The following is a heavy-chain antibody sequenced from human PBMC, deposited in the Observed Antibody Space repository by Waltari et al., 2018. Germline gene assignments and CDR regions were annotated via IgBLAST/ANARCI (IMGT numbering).Heavy chain of an antibody. J-gene: IGHJ4*02. V-gene: IGHV1-18*04. D-gene: IGHD5-12*01. CDR3: ARDRLRWLHSGSDQ. Sequence: QVQLVQSGADVKTPGASVKVSCKAAGYQFASYGISWVRQAPGQGLEWMGWISPYNGNTIYAQNVQGRVFMTADTSTDTAYMELTSLRSDDTAVYYCARDRLRWLHSGSDQWGQGTLVTVSS. CDR2: ISPYNGNT. CDR1: GYQFASYG.